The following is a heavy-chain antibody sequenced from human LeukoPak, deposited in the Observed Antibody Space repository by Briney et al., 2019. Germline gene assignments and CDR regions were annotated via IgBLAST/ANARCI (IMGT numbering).Heavy chain of an antibody. V-gene: IGHV3-21*01. Sequence: PGGSLRLSCAASGFTFSSYSMNWVRQAPGKGLEWVSSISSSSSSYIYYADSVKGRFTISRDNAKNSLYLQMNSLRAEDTAVYYCAREPVAGYNWFDPWGQGTLVTVSS. CDR1: GFTFSSYS. CDR3: AREPVAGYNWFDP. D-gene: IGHD6-19*01. CDR2: ISSSSSSYI. J-gene: IGHJ5*02.